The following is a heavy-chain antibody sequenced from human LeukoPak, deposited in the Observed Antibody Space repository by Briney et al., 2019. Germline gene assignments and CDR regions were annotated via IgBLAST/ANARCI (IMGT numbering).Heavy chain of an antibody. J-gene: IGHJ4*02. Sequence: GGSLRLSCAASGFTFDDYAMHWVRRAPGKGLEWVSGISWNSGSIGYADSVKGRFTISRDNAKNSLYLQMNSLRAEDTALYYCAKDTTWGFTGAIGYWGQGTLVTVSS. CDR1: GFTFDDYA. CDR2: ISWNSGSI. D-gene: IGHD1-26*01. CDR3: AKDTTWGFTGAIGY. V-gene: IGHV3-9*01.